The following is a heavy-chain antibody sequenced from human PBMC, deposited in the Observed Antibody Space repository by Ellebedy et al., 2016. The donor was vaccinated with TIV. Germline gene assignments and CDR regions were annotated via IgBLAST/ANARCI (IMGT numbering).Heavy chain of an antibody. CDR2: MWFDGSNK. CDR3: AREYEEFYFDY. CDR1: GFIFSDYA. J-gene: IGHJ4*02. D-gene: IGHD3-3*01. V-gene: IGHV3-33*08. Sequence: GGSLRLSCEGSGFIFSDYAMSWIRRAPGKGLEWVAYMWFDGSNKQYADSVKGRFTISRDNSKNTLFLQMNSLRAEDTAVYYCAREYEEFYFDYWGQGTLVTVSS.